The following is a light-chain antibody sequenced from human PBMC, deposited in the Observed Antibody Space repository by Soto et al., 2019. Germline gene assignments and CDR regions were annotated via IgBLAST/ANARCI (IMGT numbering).Light chain of an antibody. V-gene: IGKV1-5*03. CDR2: KAS. Sequence: DIQMTQSPSTLSASVGDRVTITCRASQSISTYLAWSQQKPGKAPKLLIYKASSLESGVPSRFSGSGSGTEFTLTISSLQPDDFATYYCQQYNSYRWTFGLGTKVDIK. J-gene: IGKJ1*01. CDR1: QSISTY. CDR3: QQYNSYRWT.